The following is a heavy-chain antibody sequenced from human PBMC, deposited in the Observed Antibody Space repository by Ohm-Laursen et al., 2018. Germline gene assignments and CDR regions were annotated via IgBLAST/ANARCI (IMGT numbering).Heavy chain of an antibody. D-gene: IGHD2-15*01. CDR3: ASSLGYCSGSSCYSYVY. V-gene: IGHV1-69*06. Sequence: SVKVSCKASGGTFSSYAISWVRQAPGQGLEWMGGIFPMSGKTNYAQNFQGRVTITADKSTSTSYMELSSLRSEDTALYYCASSLGYCSGSSCYSYVYWGQGTLVTVSS. CDR2: IFPMSGKT. CDR1: GGTFSSYA. J-gene: IGHJ4*02.